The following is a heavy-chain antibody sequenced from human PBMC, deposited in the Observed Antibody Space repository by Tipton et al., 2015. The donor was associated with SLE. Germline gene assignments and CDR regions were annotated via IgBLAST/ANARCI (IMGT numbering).Heavy chain of an antibody. V-gene: IGHV1-2*02. CDR2: IDPNSGGT. CDR3: ASHWGSGYTYDV. J-gene: IGHJ3*01. Sequence: QVQLVQSGAEVKKPGASVRVSCKASGYTFTGHYMHWVRQVPGQGLEWMGWIDPNSGGTNYAQRFQGRVTMTRDTSISTAYMELSGLRSDDTAVYYCASHWGSGYTYDVWGQGTTVTVSS. CDR1: GYTFTGHY. D-gene: IGHD7-27*01.